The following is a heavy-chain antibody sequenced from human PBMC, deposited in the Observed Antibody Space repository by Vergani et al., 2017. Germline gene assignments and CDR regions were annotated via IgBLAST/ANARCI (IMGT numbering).Heavy chain of an antibody. CDR1: GYTLTELS. CDR3: ARVSGYSSSYGGAFRDEGYYYYGMDV. V-gene: IGHV1-69*13. D-gene: IGHD6-13*01. J-gene: IGHJ6*02. CDR2: IIPIFGTA. Sequence: QVQLVQSGAEVKKPGASVKVSCKVSGYTLTELSMHWVRQAPGQGLEWMGGIIPIFGTANYAQKFQGRVTITADKSTSTAYMELSSLRSEDTAVYYCARVSGYSSSYGGAFRDEGYYYYGMDVWGQGTTVTVSS.